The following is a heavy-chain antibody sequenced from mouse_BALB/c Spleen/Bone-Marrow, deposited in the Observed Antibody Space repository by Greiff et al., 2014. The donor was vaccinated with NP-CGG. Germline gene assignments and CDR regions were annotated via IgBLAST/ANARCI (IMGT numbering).Heavy chain of an antibody. CDR3: ARPHYYGYCY. J-gene: IGHJ2*01. D-gene: IGHD1-2*01. CDR1: GYTFTDYN. V-gene: IGHV1S29*02. Sequence: EVQLQQSGPELVKPGASVKISCKASGYTFTDYNMHWVKQSHGKSLEWIGYIYPYNGVTGYNQKFKSKATLTVDNSSTTAYMELRSLTSEDSAVNYCARPHYYGYCYWGQGTTLTVSS. CDR2: IYPYNGVT.